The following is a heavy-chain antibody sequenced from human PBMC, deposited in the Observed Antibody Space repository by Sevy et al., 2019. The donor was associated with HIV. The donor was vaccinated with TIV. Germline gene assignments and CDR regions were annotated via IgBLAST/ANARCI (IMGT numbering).Heavy chain of an antibody. CDR2: LSGNGGST. V-gene: IGHV3-23*01. CDR3: AKDRVWELGDAFDI. J-gene: IGHJ3*02. Sequence: GGSLRLSCAASGFTFSSYAMNWVRQAPGKGLEWVSGLSGNGGSTNYADSVKGRFTISRDNSKNTLYLQMNSLRGEDTAIYYCAKDRVWELGDAFDIWGQGTMVTVSS. CDR1: GFTFSSYA. D-gene: IGHD1-26*01.